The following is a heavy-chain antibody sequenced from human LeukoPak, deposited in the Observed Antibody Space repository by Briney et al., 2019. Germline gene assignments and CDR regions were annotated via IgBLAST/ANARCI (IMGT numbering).Heavy chain of an antibody. D-gene: IGHD6-19*01. V-gene: IGHV3-30*04. CDR1: GFTFISYA. CDR3: ASPTSGWYVFDY. J-gene: IGHJ4*02. Sequence: PGRSLRLSCAASGFTFISYAMHWVRQAPGKGLEWVAVISYDGSNKYYADSVKGRFTISRDNSKNTLYLQMNSLRAEDTAVYYCASPTSGWYVFDYWGQGTLVTVSS. CDR2: ISYDGSNK.